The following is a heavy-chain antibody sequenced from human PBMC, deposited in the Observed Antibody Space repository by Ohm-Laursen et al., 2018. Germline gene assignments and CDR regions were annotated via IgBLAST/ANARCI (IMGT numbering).Heavy chain of an antibody. CDR2: ISSNGGST. D-gene: IGHD2-2*01. CDR3: ARTPTSLVPIYGMDV. V-gene: IGHV3-64*01. CDR1: GFTFSSYA. Sequence: SLRLSCAASGFTFSSYAMHWVRQAPGKGLEYVSAISSNGGSTYYANSVKGRFTISRDNSKNTLYLQMGSLRAEDITVYYCARTPTSLVPIYGMDVWGQGTTVTVSS. J-gene: IGHJ6*02.